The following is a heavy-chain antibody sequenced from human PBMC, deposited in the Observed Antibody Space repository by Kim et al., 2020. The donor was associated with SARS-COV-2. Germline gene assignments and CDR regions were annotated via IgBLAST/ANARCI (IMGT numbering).Heavy chain of an antibody. J-gene: IGHJ6*02. D-gene: IGHD3-16*01. Sequence: GGSLRLSCAASGFTVSSNYMSWVRQAPGKGLEWVSVIYSGGSTYYADSVKGRFTISRDNSKNTLYLQMNSLRAEDTAVYYCARDFYVWGSYGYYYGMDVWGQGTTVTVSS. CDR1: GFTVSSNY. V-gene: IGHV3-66*02. CDR2: IYSGGST. CDR3: ARDFYVWGSYGYYYGMDV.